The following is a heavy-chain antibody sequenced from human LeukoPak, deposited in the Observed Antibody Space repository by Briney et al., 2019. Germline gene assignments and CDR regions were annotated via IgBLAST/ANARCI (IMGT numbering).Heavy chain of an antibody. V-gene: IGHV4-39*01. D-gene: IGHD3-16*02. CDR3: ARARTRGVIFLGA. J-gene: IGHJ5*02. CDR1: GGSISSSSYY. CDR2: IYYSGST. Sequence: SEALSLTCTVSGGSISSSSYYWGRIRHPPGKGLEWFGSIYYSGSTYYNPSLKSRVTISVDTSKNQFSLKLSSVTAADTAVYYCARARTRGVIFLGAWGQGTLVTVSS.